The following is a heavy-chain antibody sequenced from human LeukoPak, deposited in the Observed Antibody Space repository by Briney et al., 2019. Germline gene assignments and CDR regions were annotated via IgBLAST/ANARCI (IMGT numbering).Heavy chain of an antibody. CDR2: IKQDGSEK. D-gene: IGHD6-6*01. V-gene: IGHV3-7*01. J-gene: IGHJ4*02. CDR3: ASEEQLAPFDY. CDR1: GFTFSNAW. Sequence: PGGSLRLSCAASGFTFSNAWMSWVRQAPGKGLEWVANIKQDGSEKYYVDSVKGRFTISRDNAKNSLYLQMNSLRAEDTAVYYCASEEQLAPFDYWGQGTLVTVSS.